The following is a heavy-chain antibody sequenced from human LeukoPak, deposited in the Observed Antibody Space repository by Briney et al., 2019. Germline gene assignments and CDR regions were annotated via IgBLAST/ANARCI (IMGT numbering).Heavy chain of an antibody. CDR3: ARDIYGSGHGWFDT. V-gene: IGHV4-59*01. D-gene: IGHD3-10*01. Sequence: SETLSLTCTVSHVSISTYYWSWIRQPPGKGLEWMGYIHYSGSTNYNPSLKSRVTISVDTSKRQLSLMLRSVTAADTAVYNCARDIYGSGHGWFDTWGQGRLVTVSS. J-gene: IGHJ5*02. CDR1: HVSISTYY. CDR2: IHYSGST.